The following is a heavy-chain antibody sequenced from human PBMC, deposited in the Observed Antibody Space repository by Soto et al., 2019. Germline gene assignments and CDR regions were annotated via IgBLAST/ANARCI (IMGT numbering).Heavy chain of an antibody. J-gene: IGHJ4*02. Sequence: EVQLVESGGGLVQPGGSLRLSCAASGFTVSSNYMSWFRQAPGKGLEWVSVIYSGGSTYYADSVKGRFTISRHNSKNTLYLQMNSLRAEDTAVYYCARVRDCSGGSCLFDYWGQGTLVTVSS. V-gene: IGHV3-53*04. CDR2: IYSGGST. D-gene: IGHD2-15*01. CDR3: ARVRDCSGGSCLFDY. CDR1: GFTVSSNY.